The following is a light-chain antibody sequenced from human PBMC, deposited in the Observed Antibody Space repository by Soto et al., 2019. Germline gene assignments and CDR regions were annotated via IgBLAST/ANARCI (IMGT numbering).Light chain of an antibody. CDR3: QSYDSSLSGYVV. Sequence: QSVLTQPPSVSGAPGQRVTISCTGSSSNIGAGYDVHWYQQLPGTAPKLLIYGNSNRPSWVPDRFSGSKSGTSASLAITGLHAEDEADYYCQSYDSSLSGYVVFGGGTKLTVL. V-gene: IGLV1-40*01. J-gene: IGLJ2*01. CDR2: GNS. CDR1: SSNIGAGYD.